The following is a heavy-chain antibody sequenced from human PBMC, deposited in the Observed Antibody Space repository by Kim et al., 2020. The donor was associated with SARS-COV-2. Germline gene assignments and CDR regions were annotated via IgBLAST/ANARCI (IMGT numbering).Heavy chain of an antibody. Sequence: GESLKISCKGSGYSFTSYWISWVRQMPGKGLEWMGRIDPSDSYTNYSPSFQGHVTISADKSISTAYLQWSSLKASDTAMYYCASPSLRDTMVRGVIMAYWGQGTLVTVSS. V-gene: IGHV5-10-1*01. J-gene: IGHJ4*02. D-gene: IGHD3-10*01. CDR1: GYSFTSYW. CDR3: ASPSLRDTMVRGVIMAY. CDR2: IDPSDSYT.